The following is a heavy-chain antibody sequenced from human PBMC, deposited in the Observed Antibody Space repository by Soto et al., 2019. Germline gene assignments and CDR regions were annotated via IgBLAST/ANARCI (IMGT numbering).Heavy chain of an antibody. CDR3: ARFGTVTTEPRPTALDY. Sequence: ASVKVSSKAPGYTFTSYAMHWVRHAPGQRLEWMGWINAGNGNTKYSQKFQGRVTMTRDTSASTAYMELSSLRSEDTAVYYCARFGTVTTEPRPTALDYWGQGTLVTVSS. V-gene: IGHV1-3*01. CDR2: INAGNGNT. D-gene: IGHD4-4*01. J-gene: IGHJ4*02. CDR1: GYTFTSYA.